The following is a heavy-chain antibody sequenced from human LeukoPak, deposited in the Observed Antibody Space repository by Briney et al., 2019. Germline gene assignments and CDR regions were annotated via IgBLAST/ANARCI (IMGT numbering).Heavy chain of an antibody. CDR2: ISSSATTI. J-gene: IGHJ4*02. Sequence: PGGSLRLSCAASGFTFSSYSMSWVRQAPGKGLEWISYISSSATTIQYADSVKGRFTISRNNSKNTLYLQMNSLRAEDTAVYYCAKPGAGERVDYFDYWGQGTLVTVSS. V-gene: IGHV3-48*01. CDR3: AKPGAGERVDYFDY. CDR1: GFTFSSYS. D-gene: IGHD1-1*01.